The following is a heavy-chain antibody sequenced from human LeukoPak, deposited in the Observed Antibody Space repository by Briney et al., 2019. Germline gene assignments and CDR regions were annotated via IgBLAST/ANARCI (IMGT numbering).Heavy chain of an antibody. CDR1: GFAFNTYA. CDR3: ARGIFGSVSYPDF. J-gene: IGHJ4*02. Sequence: GRSLRLSCAVSGFAFNTYAMHWVRQAPGQGLEWVGFIWHGGSHKFYSNLVRAQFTISKHNSKNTVSLQINNLRPEDTAVYYCARGIFGSVSYPDFWGQGTLVTVSS. V-gene: IGHV3-33*08. D-gene: IGHD3-10*01. CDR2: IWHGGSHK.